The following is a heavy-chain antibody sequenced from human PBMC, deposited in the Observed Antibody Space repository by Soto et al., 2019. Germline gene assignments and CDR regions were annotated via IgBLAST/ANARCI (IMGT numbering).Heavy chain of an antibody. V-gene: IGHV3-30*18. CDR3: AKVTSPMYYYDSSGYYYSQEYYFDY. CDR2: ISYDGSNK. Sequence: GGSLRLSCAASGFTFSSYGMHWVRQAPGKGLEWVAVISYDGSNKYYADSVKGRFTISRDNSKNTLYLQMNSLRAEDTAVYYCAKVTSPMYYYDSSGYYYSQEYYFDYWGQGTLVTVSS. CDR1: GFTFSSYG. D-gene: IGHD3-22*01. J-gene: IGHJ4*02.